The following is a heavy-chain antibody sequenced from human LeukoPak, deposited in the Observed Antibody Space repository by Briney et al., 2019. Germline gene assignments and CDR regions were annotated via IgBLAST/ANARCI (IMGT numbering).Heavy chain of an antibody. V-gene: IGHV4-59*11. CDR2: IYYSGST. D-gene: IGHD1-26*01. CDR3: ARVKNGGSYYGFSYYYYYMDV. J-gene: IGHJ6*03. CDR1: GGSISSHY. Sequence: PSETLSLTCTVSGGSISSHYWSWIRQPPGKGLEWIGYIYYSGSTNYDPSLKSRVTISVDTSKNQFSLKLSSVTAADTAVYYCARVKNGGSYYGFSYYYYYMDVWGKGTTVTVSS.